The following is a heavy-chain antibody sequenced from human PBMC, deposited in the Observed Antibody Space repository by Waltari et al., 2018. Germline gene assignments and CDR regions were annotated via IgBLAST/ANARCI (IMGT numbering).Heavy chain of an antibody. CDR1: GGTFSSYA. J-gene: IGHJ3*02. D-gene: IGHD3-10*01. V-gene: IGHV1-69*05. CDR2: IIPIFGTA. CDR3: ARDECSRLCYGSGRGAFDI. Sequence: QVHLVQSGAEVKKPGSSVKVSCKASGGTFSSYAISWVRQAPGQGLEWMGGIIPIFGTANYAQKFQGRVTITTDESTSTAYMELSSLRSEDTAVYYCARDECSRLCYGSGRGAFDIWGQGTMVTVSS.